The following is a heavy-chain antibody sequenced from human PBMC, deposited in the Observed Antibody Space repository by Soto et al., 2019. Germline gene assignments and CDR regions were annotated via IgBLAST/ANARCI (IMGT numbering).Heavy chain of an antibody. J-gene: IGHJ6*02. CDR1: GVSVNSSTW. D-gene: IGHD3-22*01. V-gene: IGHV4-4*02. CDR3: ARVPPYYYDSSGRPGMDV. Sequence: SETLSLTCAVSGVSVNSSTWWSWVRQPPGKGLEWIAEIYHSGSVIYNPSLRSRVILAIDWSKNQFSLTLTSVTAADTAVYYCARVPPYYYDSSGRPGMDVWGQGTTVTVSS. CDR2: IYHSGSV.